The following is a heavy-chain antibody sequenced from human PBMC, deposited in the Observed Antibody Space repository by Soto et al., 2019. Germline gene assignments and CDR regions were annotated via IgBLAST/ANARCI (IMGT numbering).Heavy chain of an antibody. J-gene: IGHJ4*02. CDR3: ARLQGTEVDY. Sequence: QLQLQESGPGLVKPSETLSLNCTVFGGSITSSSYYWGWIRQPPGKGLEWIGSIYYSRNTYYSPSLKSRVTISLDTSNHQFSLKLISVTAADKAVYYGARLQGTEVDYWGQGTLVTVSS. V-gene: IGHV4-39*01. CDR2: IYYSRNT. CDR1: GGSITSSSYY.